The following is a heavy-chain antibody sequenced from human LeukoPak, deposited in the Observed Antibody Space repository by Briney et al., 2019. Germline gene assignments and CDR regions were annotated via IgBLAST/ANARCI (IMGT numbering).Heavy chain of an antibody. CDR2: VTNTGTT. Sequence: GGSLRLSCAASGFSLSGYAMSWVRQAPGKGLEWASTVTNTGTTYCADSVKGRFTISRDTSKSTVYLQMNSLRAEDTAVYSCAKYTSGTSYRGLDQWGQGTLVTVSS. D-gene: IGHD3-10*01. CDR3: AKYTSGTSYRGLDQ. J-gene: IGHJ4*02. CDR1: GFSLSGYA. V-gene: IGHV3-23*01.